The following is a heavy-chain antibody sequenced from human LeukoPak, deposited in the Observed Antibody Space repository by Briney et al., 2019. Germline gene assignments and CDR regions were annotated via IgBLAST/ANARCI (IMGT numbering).Heavy chain of an antibody. CDR3: ARDQDYGSGTYYKGDYFDH. CDR2: ISSFSTGYT. CDR1: GXTFSDYY. J-gene: IGHJ4*02. V-gene: IGHV3-11*05. Sequence: GGSLRLSCAVSGXTFSDYYMSWIRQAPGKGLEWISYISSFSTGYTNYADSVKGRFTISRDNAKNLVYLQMNSLSAEDTAVYYCARDQDYGSGTYYKGDYFDHWGQGTLVTVSS. D-gene: IGHD3-10*01.